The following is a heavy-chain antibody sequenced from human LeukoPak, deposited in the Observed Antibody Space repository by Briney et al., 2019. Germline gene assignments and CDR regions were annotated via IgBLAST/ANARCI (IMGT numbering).Heavy chain of an antibody. CDR3: ASGSIVAYYFDY. Sequence: GGSLRLSCAASGFTFSSYAMHWVRQAPGKGLEWVAVISYDGSNKYYADSVKGRFTISRDNAKNSLYLQLNSLRAEDTAVYYCASGSIVAYYFDYWGQGTLVTVSS. J-gene: IGHJ4*02. D-gene: IGHD6-13*01. CDR1: GFTFSSYA. V-gene: IGHV3-30-3*01. CDR2: ISYDGSNK.